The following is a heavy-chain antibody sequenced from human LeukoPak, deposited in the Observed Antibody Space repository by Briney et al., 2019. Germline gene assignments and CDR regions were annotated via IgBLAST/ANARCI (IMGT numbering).Heavy chain of an antibody. CDR2: ISYDGSNK. CDR1: GFTFSSYA. D-gene: IGHD5-18*01. J-gene: IGHJ4*02. V-gene: IGHV3-30-3*01. CDR3: ARDHYSYGPYY. Sequence: GRSLRLSCAASGFTFSSYAMHWVRQAPGKGLEWVAVISYDGSNKYYADSVKGRFTISRDNSKNTLYLQMNSLRAEDTAVYYCARDHYSYGPYYWGQGTLVTVSS.